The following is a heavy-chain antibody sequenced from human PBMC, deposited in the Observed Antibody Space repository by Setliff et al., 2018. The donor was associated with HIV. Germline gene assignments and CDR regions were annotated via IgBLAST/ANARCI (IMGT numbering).Heavy chain of an antibody. CDR2: LRPSGNT. CDR1: GGPFSSSSYY. J-gene: IGHJ4*01. D-gene: IGHD7-27*01. Sequence: SETLSLTCTVSGGPFSSSSYYWGWIRQPPGKGPEWIGSLRPSGNTYYNPSLKSRVTISGDTSKKQFSLKLRAVTAADSAVYYCARQGRPGDFDSWGRGTLVTVSS. CDR3: ARQGRPGDFDS. V-gene: IGHV4-39*01.